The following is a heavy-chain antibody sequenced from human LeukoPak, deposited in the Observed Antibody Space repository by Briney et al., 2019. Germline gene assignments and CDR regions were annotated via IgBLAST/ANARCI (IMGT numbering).Heavy chain of an antibody. J-gene: IGHJ4*02. V-gene: IGHV1-69*13. CDR3: ARPSPGSLTGFDY. D-gene: IGHD2-8*02. Sequence: SVKVSCKSSGGTFSSYAISWVRQAPGQGLEWVGGIIPTFGTANYAQKFQGRVTITADESTSTAYMELSSLRSEDTAGYYCARPSPGSLTGFDYWGQGTLVTVSS. CDR1: GGTFSSYA. CDR2: IIPTFGTA.